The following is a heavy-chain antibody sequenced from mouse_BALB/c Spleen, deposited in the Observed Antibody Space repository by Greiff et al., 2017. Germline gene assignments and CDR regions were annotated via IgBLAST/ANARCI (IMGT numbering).Heavy chain of an antibody. J-gene: IGHJ4*01. CDR2: IDPETGGT. V-gene: IGHV1-15*01. CDR3: SRTLQGGCGMDY. Sequence: QVQLKQSGAELVRPGASVTLSCKASGYTFTDYEMNWVKQTPVNGLEWIGAIDPETGGTAYNQKFKGKATRTADKSSSTAYMELRSLTSEDSAVYDSSRTLQGGCGMDYWGEGTSVTVSS. CDR1: GYTFTDYE. D-gene: IGHD1-1*01.